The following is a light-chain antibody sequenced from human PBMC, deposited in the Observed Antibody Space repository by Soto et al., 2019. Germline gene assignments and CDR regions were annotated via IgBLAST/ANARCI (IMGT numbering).Light chain of an antibody. J-gene: IGKJ1*01. Sequence: EIVLTQSPGTLSLSPGERATLSCRANQSVSSSYLAWYQQKPGQAPRLLIYGASSRATGIPDRFSGSGSGTDFTLTISRLEPVDFAVYYCQQYGSSPWTFGQGTKVEIK. CDR2: GAS. V-gene: IGKV3-20*01. CDR3: QQYGSSPWT. CDR1: QSVSSSY.